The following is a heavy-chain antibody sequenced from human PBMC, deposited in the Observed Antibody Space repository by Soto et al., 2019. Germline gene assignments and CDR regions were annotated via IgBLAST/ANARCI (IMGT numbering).Heavy chain of an antibody. CDR1: GFTFNYYW. CDR2: IQNDGSRT. CDR3: ARGNLGGFDL. Sequence: EVPLVESEGGLVQRGRSLRLSCAASGFTFNYYWMHWVRQAPGQGLMWVAHIQNDGSRTTYADSVKGRFTISRDNAKNTMYLQMNSLRAEDTAVYYCARGNLGGFDLWGQGTTVTVSS. D-gene: IGHD4-4*01. V-gene: IGHV3-74*01. J-gene: IGHJ3*01.